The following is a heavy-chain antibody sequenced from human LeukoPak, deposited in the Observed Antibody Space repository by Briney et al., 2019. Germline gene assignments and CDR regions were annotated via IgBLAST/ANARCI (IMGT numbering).Heavy chain of an antibody. CDR2: ISGSGDST. V-gene: IGHV3-23*01. CDR1: GFTFSSYA. Sequence: PGGSLRLSCAASGFTFSSYAMTWVRQAPGKGLEWVSAISGSGDSTHYADSVEGRFTSSRDTSKNTLYLQMNDLGAEDTAVYYCAKQRGSYAYDVLDYWGQGTLVTVSS. CDR3: AKQRGSYAYDVLDY. D-gene: IGHD2-2*01. J-gene: IGHJ4*02.